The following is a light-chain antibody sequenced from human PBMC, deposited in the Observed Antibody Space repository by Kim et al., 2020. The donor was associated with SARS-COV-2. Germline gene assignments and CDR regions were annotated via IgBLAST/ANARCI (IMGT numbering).Light chain of an antibody. CDR3: SSYTSSGTFVL. CDR2: DVS. V-gene: IGLV2-14*04. J-gene: IGLJ2*01. CDR1: SSDVGGYNY. Sequence: QSITISCTGTSSDVGGYNYVSWYQQHPGKAPKLMIYDVSERPSGVSSRFSGSKSGNTASLTISGLQAEDEADYYCSSYTSSGTFVLFGGGTQLTVL.